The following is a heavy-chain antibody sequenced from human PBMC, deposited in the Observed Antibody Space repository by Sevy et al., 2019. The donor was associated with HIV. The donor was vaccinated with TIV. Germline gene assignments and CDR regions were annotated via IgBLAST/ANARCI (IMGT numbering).Heavy chain of an antibody. D-gene: IGHD1-26*01. V-gene: IGHV3-30-3*01. CDR2: ISYDGSNK. J-gene: IGHJ5*02. CDR3: ARDKGGVGPGGDWFDP. CDR1: GFTFSSYA. Sequence: GGSLRLSCAASGFTFSSYAMHWVRQAPGKGLEWVAVISYDGSNKYYADSVKGRFTISRDNSKNTLYLKMNSLRDEDRAGYYCARDKGGVGPGGDWFDPWGQGTLVTVSS.